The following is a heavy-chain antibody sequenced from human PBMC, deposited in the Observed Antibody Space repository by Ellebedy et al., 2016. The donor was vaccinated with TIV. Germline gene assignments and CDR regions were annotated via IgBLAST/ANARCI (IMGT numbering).Heavy chain of an antibody. CDR2: INPNSGGT. D-gene: IGHD2-21*02. Sequence: ASVKVSCKASGYTFTGYYMNWVRQAPGQGLEWMGWINPNSGGTNYAQKFQGRVTMTRDTSISTAYMELSRLRSDDTAVYYCARLIVVVTAQYYGMDVWGQGTTVTVSS. J-gene: IGHJ6*02. CDR3: ARLIVVVTAQYYGMDV. CDR1: GYTFTGYY. V-gene: IGHV1-2*02.